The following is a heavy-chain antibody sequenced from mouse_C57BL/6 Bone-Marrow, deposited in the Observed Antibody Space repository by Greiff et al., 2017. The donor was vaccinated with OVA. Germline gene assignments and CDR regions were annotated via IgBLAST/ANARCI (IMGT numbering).Heavy chain of an antibody. V-gene: IGHV5-17*01. CDR1: GFTFSDYG. D-gene: IGHD4-1*01. CDR2: ISSGSSTI. CDR3: ARQLGRGRAWFAY. Sequence: EVQGVESGGGLVKPGGSLKLSCAASGFTFSDYGMHWVRQAPEKGLEWVAYISSGSSTIYYAGTVKGRFTISRDNAKNTLFLQMTSLRSEDTAMYYCARQLGRGRAWFAYWGQGTLVTVSA. J-gene: IGHJ3*01.